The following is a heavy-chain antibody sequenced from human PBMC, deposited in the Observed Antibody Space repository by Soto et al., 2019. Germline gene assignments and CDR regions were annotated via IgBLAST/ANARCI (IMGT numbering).Heavy chain of an antibody. J-gene: IGHJ5*02. D-gene: IGHD4-17*01. V-gene: IGHV1-46*01. CDR2: INPSGSKT. Sequence: QVQLVQSGAEVKKPGASVKVSCKASGYSFAAFYMHWVRQAPGQGLAWLGIINPSGSKTSYAPKFKGRVTMTRDTTTRTVYMELSSLTADDTAVYYCVTDYGDQPRFDPWGQGTLVTVSS. CDR3: VTDYGDQPRFDP. CDR1: GYSFAAFY.